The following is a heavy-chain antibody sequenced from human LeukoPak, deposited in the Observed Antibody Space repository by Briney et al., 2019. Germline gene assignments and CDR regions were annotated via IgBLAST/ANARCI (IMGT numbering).Heavy chain of an antibody. V-gene: IGHV4-34*01. D-gene: IGHD2-21*02. J-gene: IGHJ3*02. CDR1: GGSFSGYY. Sequence: SETLSLTCAVYGGSFSGYYWSWIRQPPGKGLEWIGEINHSGSTNYNPSLKSRVTMSVDTSKNQFSLKLSSVTAADTAVYYCASPVTASTRAFDIWGQGTMVTVSS. CDR2: INHSGST. CDR3: ASPVTASTRAFDI.